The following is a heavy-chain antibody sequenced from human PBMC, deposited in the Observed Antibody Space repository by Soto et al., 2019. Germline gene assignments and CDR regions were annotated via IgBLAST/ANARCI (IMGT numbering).Heavy chain of an antibody. CDR3: ARHRRHQRMAGRYNWFDP. Sequence: WETLSLTCPVSGGSISTSSYYWGWSRQPPGKGLEWIASIYYSGSTYYNPSLKSRVTIPVDTSKNQFSLKLSSVTAAETAVYYCARHRRHQRMAGRYNWFDPWGQGTLVTVSS. CDR2: IYYSGST. J-gene: IGHJ5*02. D-gene: IGHD6-19*01. CDR1: GGSISTSSYY. V-gene: IGHV4-39*01.